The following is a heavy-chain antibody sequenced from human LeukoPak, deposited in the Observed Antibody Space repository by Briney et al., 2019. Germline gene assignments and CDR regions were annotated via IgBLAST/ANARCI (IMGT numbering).Heavy chain of an antibody. J-gene: IGHJ4*02. D-gene: IGHD1-1*01. V-gene: IGHV1-46*01. CDR1: GYTFTSYY. CDR2: IKPSGGST. CDR3: ARGTTDDY. Sequence: ASVKVSCKASGYTFTSYYIDWVRQAPGQGLEWMGVIKPSGGSTRYAQKFQGRVTMTGDTSTRTVYMELSSLTSADTAAYYCARGTTDDYWGQGTPVTVSS.